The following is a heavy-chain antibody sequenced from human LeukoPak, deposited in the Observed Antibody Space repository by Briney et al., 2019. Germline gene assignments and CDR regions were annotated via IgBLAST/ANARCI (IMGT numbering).Heavy chain of an antibody. CDR1: GFTFYNYA. CDR3: ARLPTFYYDSSGYHYDY. CDR2: TAGSGISK. D-gene: IGHD3-22*01. V-gene: IGHV3-23*01. Sequence: GGSLRLSCVASGFTFYNYAMSWVSQAPGRGLEWASSTAGSGISKDYADSVKGRFTISKDKSKNTLYLQMDNLRAEDTGVYFCARLPTFYYDSSGYHYDYWGQGTLVTVSS. J-gene: IGHJ4*02.